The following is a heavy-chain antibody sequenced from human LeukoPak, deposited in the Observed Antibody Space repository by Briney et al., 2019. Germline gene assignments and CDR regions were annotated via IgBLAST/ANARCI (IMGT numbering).Heavy chain of an antibody. J-gene: IGHJ6*03. D-gene: IGHD4-23*01. CDR1: GFTVSSNY. CDR2: IYSGGST. Sequence: GGSLRLSCAASGFTVSSNYMSWVRQAPGKGLEWVSVIYSGGSTYYADSVKGRFTISRDNSRYSLYLQMNSLRAEDTALYYCAKDDYGGNAMDVWGKGTTVTVSS. V-gene: IGHV3-53*05. CDR3: AKDDYGGNAMDV.